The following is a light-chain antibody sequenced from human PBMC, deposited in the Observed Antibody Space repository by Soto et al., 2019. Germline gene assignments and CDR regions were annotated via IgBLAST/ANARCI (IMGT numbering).Light chain of an antibody. J-gene: IGKJ1*01. Sequence: EIVLTQSPGTLSLSPGERATLSCRASQSVSSSYLAWYQQKPGQAPRLLIYGASSRATGIPDRFSGSRSGTDFTLTISRLEPEDFAVYYCQHRRTFGQGTKVEIK. CDR1: QSVSSSY. CDR3: QHRRT. V-gene: IGKV3-20*01. CDR2: GAS.